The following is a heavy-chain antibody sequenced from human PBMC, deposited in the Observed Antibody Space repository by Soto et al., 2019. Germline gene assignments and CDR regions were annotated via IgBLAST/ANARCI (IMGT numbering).Heavy chain of an antibody. V-gene: IGHV4-61*01. D-gene: IGHD2-8*01. J-gene: IGHJ6*02. CDR2: IYYSGST. Sequence: SETLSLTCTVSCGSVSSGSYYWSWIRQPPGKGLEWIGYIYYSGSTNYNPSLKSRVTISVDTSKNQFSLKLSSVTAADTAVYYCAREMVDSAALYYYYYGMDVWGQGTTVTVS. CDR1: CGSVSSGSYY. CDR3: AREMVDSAALYYYYYGMDV.